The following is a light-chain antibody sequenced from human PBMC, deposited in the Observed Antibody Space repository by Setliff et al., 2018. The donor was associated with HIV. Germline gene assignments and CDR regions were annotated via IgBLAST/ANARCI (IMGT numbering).Light chain of an antibody. J-gene: IGLJ2*01. CDR3: AAWDGSLGGFVV. CDR2: KND. Sequence: VLTQPPSVSGTPGQTVTTSCSGSSSNIGSNYVYWYQQLSRTAPKLVIYKNDQRPSRVPDRFSGSKSGTSASLAISGLRSEDEADYHCAAWDGSLGGFVVFGGGTK. V-gene: IGLV1-47*01. CDR1: SSNIGSNY.